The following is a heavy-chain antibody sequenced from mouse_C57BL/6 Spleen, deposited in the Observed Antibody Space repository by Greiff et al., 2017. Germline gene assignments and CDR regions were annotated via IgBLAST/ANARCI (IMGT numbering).Heavy chain of an antibody. CDR2: IHPNSGST. D-gene: IGHD2-5*01. Sequence: QVQLQQSGAELVKPGASVKLSCKASGYTFTSYWMHWVKQRPGQGLEWIGMIHPNSGSTNYNEKFKSKATLTVDKSSSTAYMQLSSLTSEDSAVYYCAREGIYSNEGYFDVWGTGTTVTVSS. CDR1: GYTFTSYW. V-gene: IGHV1-64*01. J-gene: IGHJ1*03. CDR3: AREGIYSNEGYFDV.